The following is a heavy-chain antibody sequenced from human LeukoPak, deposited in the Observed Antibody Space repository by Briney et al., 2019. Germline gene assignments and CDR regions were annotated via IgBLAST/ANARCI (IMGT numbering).Heavy chain of an antibody. Sequence: GGSLRLSCAASGFTFSSYAMSWVRQAPGKGLEWVSAISGSGGSTYYADSVKGRSTISRDNSKNTLYLQMNSLRAEDTAVYYCAKSFSSSGYYLFDYWGQGTLVTVSS. V-gene: IGHV3-23*01. CDR3: AKSFSSSGYYLFDY. CDR1: GFTFSSYA. CDR2: ISGSGGST. J-gene: IGHJ4*02. D-gene: IGHD3-22*01.